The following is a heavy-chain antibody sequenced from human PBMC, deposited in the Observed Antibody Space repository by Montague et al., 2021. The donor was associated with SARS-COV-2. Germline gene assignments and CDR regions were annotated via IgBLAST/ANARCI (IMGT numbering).Heavy chain of an antibody. Sequence: SLRLSCATSGFTFNTYALHWVRQTPGKGLEWVAVISYDGTKTYYAAPVKGRFTISRDTSKNTVYLQMNSLRVEDTALYYCARERALRYYYGSGIEFWGQGTMVTVSS. D-gene: IGHD3-10*01. CDR1: GFTFNTYA. CDR3: ARERALRYYYGSGIEF. J-gene: IGHJ4*02. CDR2: ISYDGTKT. V-gene: IGHV3-30*04.